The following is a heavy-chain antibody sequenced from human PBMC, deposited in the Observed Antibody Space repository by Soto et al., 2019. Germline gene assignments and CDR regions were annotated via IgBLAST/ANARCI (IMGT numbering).Heavy chain of an antibody. CDR2: ISGSGGSK. D-gene: IGHD6-13*01. CDR3: AKDKDSSSWYSFGY. Sequence: GGSLRLSCAASGFTFSSYAMSWVRQAPGKGLEWVSAISGSGGSKYYADSVKGRFTISRDNFKNTLYLQMNSLRAEDTAVYYCAKDKDSSSWYSFGYWGQGTLVTVSS. CDR1: GFTFSSYA. J-gene: IGHJ4*02. V-gene: IGHV3-23*01.